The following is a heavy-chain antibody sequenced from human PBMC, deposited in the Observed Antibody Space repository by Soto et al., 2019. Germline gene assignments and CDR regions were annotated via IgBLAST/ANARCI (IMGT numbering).Heavy chain of an antibody. J-gene: IGHJ3*02. CDR2: ISYDGSNE. CDR1: GFTFIRYG. V-gene: IGHV3-30*18. D-gene: IGHD6-19*01. Sequence: GGSLRLSCAASGFTFIRYGMHWVRQAPGKGLEWVAVISYDGSNEYYADSVKGRFTISRDNSKNTLYLQMNSLRAEDTAVYYCAKVLKGIAVAGRGDAFDIWGQGTMVTVSS. CDR3: AKVLKGIAVAGRGDAFDI.